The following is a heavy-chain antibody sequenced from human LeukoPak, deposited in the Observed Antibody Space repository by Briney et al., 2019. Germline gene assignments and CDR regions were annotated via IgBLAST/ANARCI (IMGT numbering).Heavy chain of an antibody. D-gene: IGHD6-19*01. CDR1: GYTFTSYY. CDR2: INPSGGST. CDR3: ARLNAAVAGGVDY. V-gene: IGHV1-46*01. Sequence: ASVKVSCKASGYTFTSYYMHWVRQAPGQGLEWMGIINPSGGSTSYAQKFQGRVTMTRDTSTSTAYMELRSLRSDDTAVYYCARLNAAVAGGVDYWGQGTLVTVSS. J-gene: IGHJ4*02.